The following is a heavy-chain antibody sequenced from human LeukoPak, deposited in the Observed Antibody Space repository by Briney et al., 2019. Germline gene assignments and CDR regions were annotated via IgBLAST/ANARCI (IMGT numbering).Heavy chain of an antibody. CDR3: AKSSYYDSSGYYREYYFDY. CDR1: GFTSSYYS. D-gene: IGHD3-22*01. V-gene: IGHV3-23*01. J-gene: IGHJ4*02. CDR2: ITGSAGST. Sequence: SGGSLRLSCAASGFTSSYYSMSWVRQAPGKGLEWVSGITGSAGSTHYADSVKGRFNISRDNTKNTLYLQMNSLRAEDTAIYYCAKSSYYDSSGYYREYYFDYWGQGTLVTVSS.